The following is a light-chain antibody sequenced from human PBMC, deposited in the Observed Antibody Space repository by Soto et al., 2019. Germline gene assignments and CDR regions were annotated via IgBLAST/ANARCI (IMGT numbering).Light chain of an antibody. Sequence: EIVMTQSPATLSVSPGERVTLSCRASQSVSSNLAWFQQKPGQAPRLLIYGASTRATGLPARFSGSGSGTEFTLTISSLLSEDFGVYYCQQYNHWPLAFGGGTKVEIK. CDR2: GAS. V-gene: IGKV3-15*01. CDR1: QSVSSN. CDR3: QQYNHWPLA. J-gene: IGKJ4*01.